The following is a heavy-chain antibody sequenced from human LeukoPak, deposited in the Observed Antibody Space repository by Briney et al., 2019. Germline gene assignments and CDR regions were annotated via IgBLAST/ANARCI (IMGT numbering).Heavy chain of an antibody. D-gene: IGHD2-15*01. CDR1: GGSISSGGYY. CDR3: AGSRARVPYYFDY. CDR2: IYYSGST. V-gene: IGHV4-61*08. Sequence: SETLSLTCTVSGGSISSGGYYWSWIRQPPGKGLEWIGYIYYSGSTNYNPSLKSRVTISVDTSKNQFSLKLSSVTAADTAVYYCAGSRARVPYYFDYWGQGTLVTVSS. J-gene: IGHJ4*02.